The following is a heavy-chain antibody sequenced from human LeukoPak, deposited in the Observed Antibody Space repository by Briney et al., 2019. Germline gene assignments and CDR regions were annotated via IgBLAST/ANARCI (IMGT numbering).Heavy chain of an antibody. CDR3: AKKTIVGVTVDAFDI. CDR2: IRFDGFNK. Sequence: GGSLRLSCAASGFTFSNYGMHWVRQAPGKGLEWVASIRFDGFNKYYADSLKGRFTISRDNSKNTLYLQMNSLRAEDTAVYYCAKKTIVGVTVDAFDIWGQGTMVIVS. V-gene: IGHV3-30*02. CDR1: GFTFSNYG. J-gene: IGHJ3*02. D-gene: IGHD1-26*01.